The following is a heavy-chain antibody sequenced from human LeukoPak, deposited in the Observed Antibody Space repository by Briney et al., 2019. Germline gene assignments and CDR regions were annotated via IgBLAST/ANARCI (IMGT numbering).Heavy chain of an antibody. D-gene: IGHD4-17*01. Sequence: SETLSLTCAVYGGSFSGYYWSWIRQPPGKGLEWIGEINHSGSANYNPSLKSRVTISVDTSKNQFSLKLSSVTAADTAVYYCARGGGLTDYGDYVYWGQGTLVTVSS. CDR1: GGSFSGYY. CDR2: INHSGSA. V-gene: IGHV4-34*01. CDR3: ARGGGLTDYGDYVY. J-gene: IGHJ4*02.